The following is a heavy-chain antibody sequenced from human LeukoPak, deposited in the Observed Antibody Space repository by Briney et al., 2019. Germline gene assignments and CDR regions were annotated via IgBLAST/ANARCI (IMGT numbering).Heavy chain of an antibody. J-gene: IGHJ2*01. D-gene: IGHD1-26*01. CDR3: AREGGGSGLWYYDL. V-gene: IGHV3-64*02. CDR2: IGGDGLTT. Sequence: GGSLRLSCVASGFTFGSYSMHWVRQAPGKGPEFVSVIGGDGLTTFYADSVKDRFTISRDNSKSTLYLEMGSLRAEDMAVYYCAREGGGSGLWYYDLWGRGTLVTVSS. CDR1: GFTFGSYS.